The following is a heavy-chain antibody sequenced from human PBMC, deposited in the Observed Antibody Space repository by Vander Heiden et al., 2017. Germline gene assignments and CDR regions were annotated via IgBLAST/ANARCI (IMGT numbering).Heavy chain of an antibody. V-gene: IGHV3-21*01. CDR2: ISSSSSYI. CDR3: ARDLGYSSGWYVDY. Sequence: EVQLVESGGGLVKPGGSLSLSCAASGFTFSSYSMNWVRQAPGKGLEWVSSISSSSSYIYYADSVKGRFTISRDNAKNSLYLQMNSLRAEDTAVYYCARDLGYSSGWYVDYWGQGTLVTVSS. J-gene: IGHJ4*02. CDR1: GFTFSSYS. D-gene: IGHD6-19*01.